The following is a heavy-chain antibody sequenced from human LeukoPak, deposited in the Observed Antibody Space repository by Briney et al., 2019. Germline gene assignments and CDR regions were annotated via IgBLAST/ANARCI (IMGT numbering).Heavy chain of an antibody. D-gene: IGHD3-22*01. J-gene: IGHJ3*02. Sequence: GESLRLSCAASGFTFSSYAMSWVRQAPGKGLKWVSAISGSGGSTYYADSVKGRFTISRDNSKNTLYLQMNSLRAEDTAVYYCAKEQYHSDSSGYYFPNAFDIWGQGTMVTVSS. CDR1: GFTFSSYA. V-gene: IGHV3-23*01. CDR3: AKEQYHSDSSGYYFPNAFDI. CDR2: ISGSGGST.